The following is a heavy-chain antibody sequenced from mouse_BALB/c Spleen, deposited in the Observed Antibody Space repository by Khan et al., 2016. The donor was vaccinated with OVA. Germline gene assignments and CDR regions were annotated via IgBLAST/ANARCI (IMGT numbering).Heavy chain of an antibody. Sequence: QVQLKQSGPGLVQPSQSLSITCTVSGFSLTTYGVHWVRQSPGKGLEWLEVIWSGGSTDYNAAFISRLSISKDNSKSQVFFKMNSLQANDTAIYYCARNYDYDEGLAYWGQGTLVTVSA. CDR2: IWSGGST. D-gene: IGHD2-4*01. CDR1: GFSLTTYG. V-gene: IGHV2-2*02. J-gene: IGHJ3*01. CDR3: ARNYDYDEGLAY.